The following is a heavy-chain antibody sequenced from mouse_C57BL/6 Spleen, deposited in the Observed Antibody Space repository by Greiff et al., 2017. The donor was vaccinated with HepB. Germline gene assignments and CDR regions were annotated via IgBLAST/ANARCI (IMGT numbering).Heavy chain of an antibody. CDR3: ARNNRGNYEGFAY. CDR1: GYTFTSYW. Sequence: QVQLQQSGAELAKPGASVKLSCKASGYTFTSYWMHWVKQRPGQGLEWIGYINPSSGYTKYNQKFKDKATLTADKSSSTAYMQLSSLTYEDSAVYYCARNNRGNYEGFAYWGQGTLVTVSA. J-gene: IGHJ3*01. CDR2: INPSSGYT. D-gene: IGHD2-1*01. V-gene: IGHV1-7*01.